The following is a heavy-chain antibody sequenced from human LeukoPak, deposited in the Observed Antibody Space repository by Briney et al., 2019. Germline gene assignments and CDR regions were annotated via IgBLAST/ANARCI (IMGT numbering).Heavy chain of an antibody. CDR3: AREVYFYGDSAMEGGFDI. D-gene: IGHD3-10*01. J-gene: IGHJ3*02. CDR1: GFTFSSYG. V-gene: IGHV3-48*02. CDR2: ITSSGTTM. Sequence: GGSLRLSCAASGFTFSSYGMHWVRQAPGKGLEWISYITSSGTTMYYADSVRGRFTISRDNAKNSLQLQMNSLRDEDTAVYYCAREVYFYGDSAMEGGFDIWGQGTMVTVSS.